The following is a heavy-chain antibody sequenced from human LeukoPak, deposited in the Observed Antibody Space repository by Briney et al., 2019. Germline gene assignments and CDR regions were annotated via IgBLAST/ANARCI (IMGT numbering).Heavy chain of an antibody. CDR2: MNPNSGNT. D-gene: IGHD3-3*01. Sequence: ASAKVSCKASGYTFTSYDINWVRQATGQGLEWMGWMNPNSGNTGYAQKFQGRVTMTRNTSISTAYMELSSLRSEDTAVYYCARAEYYDFWSGYSDRYYYYGMDVWGQGTTVTVSS. V-gene: IGHV1-8*01. J-gene: IGHJ6*02. CDR3: ARAEYYDFWSGYSDRYYYYGMDV. CDR1: GYTFTSYD.